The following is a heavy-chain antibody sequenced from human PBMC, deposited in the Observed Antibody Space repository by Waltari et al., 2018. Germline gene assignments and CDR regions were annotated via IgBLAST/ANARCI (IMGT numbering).Heavy chain of an antibody. J-gene: IGHJ4*02. Sequence: EVQLVESGGGLVKPGGSLRLSCAASGFTFSSYSMNWVRQAPGKGLEWVSSISSSSYIYYADSVKGRFTISRDNAKNSLYLQMNSLRAEDTAVYYCARDGGLRYFDWSTYYFDYWGQGTLVTVSS. CDR3: ARDGGLRYFDWSTYYFDY. CDR2: ISSSSYI. V-gene: IGHV3-21*01. D-gene: IGHD3-9*01. CDR1: GFTFSSYS.